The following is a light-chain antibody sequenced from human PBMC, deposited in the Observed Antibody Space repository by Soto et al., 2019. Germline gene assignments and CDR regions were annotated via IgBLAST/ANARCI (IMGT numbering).Light chain of an antibody. CDR3: QQVKNYPLT. CDR1: QGISSY. V-gene: IGKV1-9*01. Sequence: DIQLPQSPSFLSASVGDRVTITCRASQGISSYVAWYQQKPGKAPKVLIYAASTLKSGVPSRFSGSGSGTEFTLTISSLQPEDFATYHCQQVKNYPLTFGGGTRVEIK. J-gene: IGKJ4*01. CDR2: AAS.